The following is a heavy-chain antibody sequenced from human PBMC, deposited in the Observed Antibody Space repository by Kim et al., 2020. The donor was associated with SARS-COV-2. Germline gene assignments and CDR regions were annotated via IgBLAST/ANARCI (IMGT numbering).Heavy chain of an antibody. J-gene: IGHJ4*02. Sequence: SNPSLKSRLTISVDTSKNQFSLKLSSVTAADTAVYYCARVNGDSAHVDYWGQGTLVTVSS. V-gene: IGHV4-59*01. D-gene: IGHD4-17*01. CDR3: ARVNGDSAHVDY.